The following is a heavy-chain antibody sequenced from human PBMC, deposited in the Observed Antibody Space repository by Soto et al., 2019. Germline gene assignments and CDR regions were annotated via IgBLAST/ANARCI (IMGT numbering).Heavy chain of an antibody. CDR1: GGSISSGDYY. CDR3: ARDLTPGSYDFWSGYPGYFDY. CDR2: IYYSGST. J-gene: IGHJ4*02. D-gene: IGHD3-3*01. V-gene: IGHV4-30-4*01. Sequence: SETLSLTCTVSGGSISSGDYYWSWIRQPPGKGLERIGYIYYSGSTYYNPSLKSRVTISVDTSKNQFSLKLSSVTAADTAVYYCARDLTPGSYDFWSGYPGYFDYWGQGTLVTVSS.